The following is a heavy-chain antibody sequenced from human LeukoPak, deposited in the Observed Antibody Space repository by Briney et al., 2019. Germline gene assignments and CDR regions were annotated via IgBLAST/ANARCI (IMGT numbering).Heavy chain of an antibody. CDR3: ASRGVVHAY. V-gene: IGHV4-39*01. D-gene: IGHD3-3*01. CDR1: VGSISSSSYY. J-gene: IGHJ4*02. Sequence: SDTQSLPCTVWVGSISSSSYYWGWIRQPPGKGLEWNGSNYYSGSTYYNPSRKSRVTISVDTSKIQFSLKLSSVTAADTAVYYCASRGVVHAYWGQGTLVTVSS. CDR2: NYYSGST.